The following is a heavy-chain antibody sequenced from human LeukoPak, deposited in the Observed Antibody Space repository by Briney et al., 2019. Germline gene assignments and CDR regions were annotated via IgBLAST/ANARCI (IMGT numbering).Heavy chain of an antibody. Sequence: GGSLRLSCAASGFTFSSYWMHWVRQAPGKGLVWVSRINSDGSSTSYADSVKGRFTISRDNAKNSLYLQMNSLRAEDTAVYYCARGEIGYCTNGVCYGGGYYYYYMDVWGKGTTVTVSS. CDR2: INSDGSST. D-gene: IGHD2-8*01. V-gene: IGHV3-74*01. CDR3: ARGEIGYCTNGVCYGGGYYYYYMDV. J-gene: IGHJ6*03. CDR1: GFTFSSYW.